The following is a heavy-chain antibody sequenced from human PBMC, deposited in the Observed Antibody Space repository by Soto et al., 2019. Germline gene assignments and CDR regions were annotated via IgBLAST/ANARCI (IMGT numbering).Heavy chain of an antibody. CDR3: SRGGGVSGNYL. Sequence: EVQLVESGEGLVQPGGSLRLSCAASGFSFSDYWMHWVRQAPGKGLVWVSCIDTDGSTTTYADSVKGRFTISRDNVKNTLYFQTDGLRAEDTALYYCSRGGGVSGNYLGGQGTLVTVSS. V-gene: IGHV3-74*01. J-gene: IGHJ4*02. D-gene: IGHD1-26*01. CDR1: GFSFSDYW. CDR2: IDTDGSTT.